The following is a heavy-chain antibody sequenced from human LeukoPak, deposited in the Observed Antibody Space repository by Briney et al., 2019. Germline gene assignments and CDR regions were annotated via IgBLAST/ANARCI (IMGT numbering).Heavy chain of an antibody. J-gene: IGHJ5*02. CDR2: INPNSGGT. CDR1: GYTFTGYY. Sequence: GASVKVSYKASGYTFTGYYMHWVRQAPGQGLEWMGWINPNSGGTNYAQKFQGRVTMTRDTSISTAYMELSRLRSDDTAVYYCARVIVVVVAATEYNWFDPWGQGTLVTVSS. V-gene: IGHV1-2*02. D-gene: IGHD2-15*01. CDR3: ARVIVVVVAATEYNWFDP.